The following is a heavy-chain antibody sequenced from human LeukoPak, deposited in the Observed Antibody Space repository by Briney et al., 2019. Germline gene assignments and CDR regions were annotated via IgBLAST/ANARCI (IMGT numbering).Heavy chain of an antibody. CDR1: GFTVDTYW. CDR3: ARGRPHGNDY. D-gene: IGHD4-23*01. CDR2: IKEDGTRK. J-gene: IGHJ4*02. Sequence: GGSLRLSCVASGFTVDTYWMSWVRQAPGKGLDWVAHIKEDGTRKYYVDSVRGRFTISRDNAKNSLFLQMNSLRVEDTAVYYCARGRPHGNDYWGQGTLVTVSS. V-gene: IGHV3-7*01.